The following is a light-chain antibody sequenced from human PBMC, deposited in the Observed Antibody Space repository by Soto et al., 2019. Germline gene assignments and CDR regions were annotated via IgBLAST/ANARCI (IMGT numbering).Light chain of an antibody. CDR2: DAS. J-gene: IGKJ5*01. CDR3: QQRTDWPPAVT. CDR1: QSVSSY. V-gene: IGKV3-11*01. Sequence: EIVLTQSPATLSLSPGERATLSCRASQSVSSYLDWYQHKPGQAPRLLIYDASNRATGIPTRFSGSGSGADFTLTISSLEPEYFAVYYCQQRTDWPPAVTFGQGKRLEIK.